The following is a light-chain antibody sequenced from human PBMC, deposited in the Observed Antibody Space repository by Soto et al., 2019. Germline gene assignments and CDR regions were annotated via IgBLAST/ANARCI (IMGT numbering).Light chain of an antibody. CDR2: WAS. CDR1: QSVLYSSNNKNY. CDR3: QQYYSTPLT. V-gene: IGKV4-1*01. J-gene: IGKJ4*01. Sequence: DIVMTQSPDSLAVSLGERATINCKSSQSVLYSSNNKNYLAWYQQKPGQPPKLLIYWASTRESGVPDRFSGSGSGRDFTRTISSLQAEDVAGYYCQQYYSTPLTCGGGTKVEIK.